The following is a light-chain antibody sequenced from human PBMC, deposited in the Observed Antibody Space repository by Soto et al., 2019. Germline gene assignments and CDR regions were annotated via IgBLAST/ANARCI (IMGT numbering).Light chain of an antibody. CDR2: KAS. CDR1: RSIGIW. J-gene: IGKJ1*01. Sequence: DIQMTQSPSTLSTSVGDRVAISCRASRSIGIWLAWYQQKPGKAPKVLIYKASSLESGVPSRFGGSGSGTEFTLTISSRQPDYFAICHVQQYNDYSWTFVHGTKVEIK. V-gene: IGKV1-5*03. CDR3: QQYNDYSWT.